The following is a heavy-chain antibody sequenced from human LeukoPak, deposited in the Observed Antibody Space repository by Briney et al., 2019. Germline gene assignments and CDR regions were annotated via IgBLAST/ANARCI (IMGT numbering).Heavy chain of an antibody. V-gene: IGHV3-21*01. CDR1: GFTFSSYS. J-gene: IGHJ6*02. Sequence: PGGSLRLSCAASGFTFSSYSMNWVRQAPGKGLEWVSSISSSSSYIYYADSVKGRFTISRDNAKNSLYLQMNSLRAEDTAVYYCARELRVRLYDMDVWGQGTTVTVSS. D-gene: IGHD2-21*01. CDR2: ISSSSSYI. CDR3: ARELRVRLYDMDV.